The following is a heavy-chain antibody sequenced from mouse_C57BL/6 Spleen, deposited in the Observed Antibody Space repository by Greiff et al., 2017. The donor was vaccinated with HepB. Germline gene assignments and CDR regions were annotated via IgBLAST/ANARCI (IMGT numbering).Heavy chain of an antibody. CDR2: IDPNSGGT. CDR1: GYTFTSYW. J-gene: IGHJ4*01. Sequence: VQLQQPGAELVKPGASVKLSCKASGYTFTSYWMHWVKQRPGRGLKWIGRIDPNSGGTKYNEKFKSKATLTVDKPSSTAYMQLSSLTSEDSAVYYCARSGDYGGDYYAMDYWGQGTSVTVSS. V-gene: IGHV1-72*01. D-gene: IGHD2-4*01. CDR3: ARSGDYGGDYYAMDY.